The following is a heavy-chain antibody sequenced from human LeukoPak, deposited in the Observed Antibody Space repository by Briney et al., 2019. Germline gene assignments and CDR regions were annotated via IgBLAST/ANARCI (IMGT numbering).Heavy chain of an antibody. CDR2: IYYSGST. V-gene: IGHV4-59*01. CDR1: GGSFSGYY. J-gene: IGHJ6*03. D-gene: IGHD1-1*01. CDR3: AREGRDWNDVSLFYYYYYMDV. Sequence: PSETLSLTCAVYGGSFSGYYWSWIRQPPGKGLEWIGYIYYSGSTNYNPSLKSRVTISVDTSKNQFSLKLSSVTAADTAVYYCAREGRDWNDVSLFYYYYYMDVWGKGTTVTVSS.